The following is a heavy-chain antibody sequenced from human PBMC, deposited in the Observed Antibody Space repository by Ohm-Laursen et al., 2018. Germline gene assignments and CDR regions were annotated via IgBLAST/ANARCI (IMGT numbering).Heavy chain of an antibody. CDR2: IYYSGST. D-gene: IGHD6-19*01. CDR3: AREGASGWHDAFDI. CDR1: GGSISTYY. V-gene: IGHV4-59*01. J-gene: IGHJ3*02. Sequence: GTLSLTCSVSGGSISTYYWSWIRQSPGKGLEWIGYIYYSGSTNYNPSLKSRVTISVDTSKNQFSLKLNSLTAADTAVYYCAREGASGWHDAFDIWGQGTMVTVSS.